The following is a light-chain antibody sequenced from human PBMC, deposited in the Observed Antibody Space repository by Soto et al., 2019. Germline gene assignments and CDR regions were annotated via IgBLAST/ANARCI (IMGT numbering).Light chain of an antibody. CDR3: QQYNNWPPRVT. CDR2: DAS. J-gene: IGKJ4*01. V-gene: IGKV3-15*01. Sequence: IVPTQSPATLSVSPGERATLSCRASQSVSSNLAWYQHKPGQAPRLLIYDASTRATGIPARFSGSGSGTDFTLTISSLQSEDFALYYCQQYNNWPPRVTFGGGTKVEIK. CDR1: QSVSSN.